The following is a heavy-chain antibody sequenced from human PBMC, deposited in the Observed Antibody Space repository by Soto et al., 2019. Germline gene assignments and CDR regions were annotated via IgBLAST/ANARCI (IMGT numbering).Heavy chain of an antibody. CDR1: CYPFTHYG. V-gene: IGHV1-18*01. CDR2: ISPFNGNT. D-gene: IGHD3-22*01. Sequence: ASVKVSCKSSCYPFTHYGITWVRQAPGQGLEWMGWISPFNGNTNYGQTLQGRVTLTTDTSTSTVYMELRSLRSDDTAVYYCARDQSFDRSYYYCIHVWGQVTTVTVSS. CDR3: ARDQSFDRSYYYCIHV. J-gene: IGHJ6*02.